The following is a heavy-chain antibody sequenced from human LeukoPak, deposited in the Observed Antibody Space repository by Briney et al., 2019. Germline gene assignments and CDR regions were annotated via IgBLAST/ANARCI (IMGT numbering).Heavy chain of an antibody. D-gene: IGHD3-10*01. CDR3: ARDAGNSYYGSGSYPSYYYGMDV. J-gene: IGHJ6*02. V-gene: IGHV3-48*04. CDR1: GFTFSSYS. Sequence: GGSLRLSCAASGFTFSSYSMNWVRQAPGKGLEWVSYISSSSSTIYYADSVKGRFTISRDNAKNSLYLQMNSLRAEDTAVYYCARDAGNSYYGSGSYPSYYYGMDVWGQGTTVTVSS. CDR2: ISSSSSTI.